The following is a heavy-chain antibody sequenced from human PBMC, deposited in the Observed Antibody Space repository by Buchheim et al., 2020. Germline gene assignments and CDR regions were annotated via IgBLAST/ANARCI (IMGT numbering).Heavy chain of an antibody. CDR2: IYSGGST. Sequence: EVQLVESGGGLVQPGGSLRLSCAASGFTVSSNYMSWVRQAPGKGLEWVSVIYSGGSTYYADSVKGRFTISRANSKNTLYLQMNSLRAEDTAVYYCARARYDFWSGYWYYFDYWGQGTL. D-gene: IGHD3-3*01. J-gene: IGHJ4*02. V-gene: IGHV3-66*01. CDR1: GFTVSSNY. CDR3: ARARYDFWSGYWYYFDY.